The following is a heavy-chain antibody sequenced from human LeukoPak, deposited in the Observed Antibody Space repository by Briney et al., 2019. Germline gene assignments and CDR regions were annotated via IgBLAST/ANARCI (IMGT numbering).Heavy chain of an antibody. CDR1: GYTFTSYG. V-gene: IGHV1-2*02. D-gene: IGHD6-13*01. CDR3: ARGGERIGIAAALYYYYYMDV. J-gene: IGHJ6*03. Sequence: GASVKVSCKASGYTFTSYGISWVRQAPGLGLEWMGWINPNSGGTNYAQKFQGRVTMTRDTSISTAYMELSRLRSDDTAVYYCARGGERIGIAAALYYYYYMDVWGKGTTVTVSS. CDR2: INPNSGGT.